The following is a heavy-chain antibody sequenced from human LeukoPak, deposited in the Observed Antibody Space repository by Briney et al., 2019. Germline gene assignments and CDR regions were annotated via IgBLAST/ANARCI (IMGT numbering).Heavy chain of an antibody. V-gene: IGHV3-53*01. D-gene: IGHD3-10*01. CDR3: ARETGGEYYFDY. CDR2: IYSGGST. J-gene: IGHJ4*02. Sequence: AGGSLRLSCAASGFTVSSNYMSWVRQAPGKGLEWVSVIYSGGSTYYADSVKGRFTISRDNSKNTLYLQMNSLRAEDTAVYYCARETGGEYYFDYWGQGTLVTVSS. CDR1: GFTVSSNY.